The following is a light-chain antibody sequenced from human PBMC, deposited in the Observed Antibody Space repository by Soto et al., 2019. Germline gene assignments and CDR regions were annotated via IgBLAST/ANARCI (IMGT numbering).Light chain of an antibody. V-gene: IGLV2-23*02. Sequence: QSALTQPASVSGSPGQSITISCTGTSSDVGSYNLVSWYQQHPGKAPKLMIYEVSKRPSGVSNRFSGSKSGNTASLTISGLQAEDEADYYCCSYAGSRVFGGGTTLTVL. CDR2: EVS. CDR3: CSYAGSRV. J-gene: IGLJ2*01. CDR1: SSDVGSYNL.